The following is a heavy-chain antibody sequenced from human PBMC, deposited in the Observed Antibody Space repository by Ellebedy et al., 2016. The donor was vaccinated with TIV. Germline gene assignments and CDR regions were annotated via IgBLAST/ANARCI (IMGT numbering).Heavy chain of an antibody. D-gene: IGHD6-13*01. J-gene: IGHJ5*02. V-gene: IGHV3-11*01. CDR1: GFIFSDYY. CDR2: ISNSGHTI. Sequence: GESLKISCAVSGFIFSDYYMSWIRQAPGKGLEWVSYISNSGHTIYYADSVKGRFTISRDNAENSLYLQMNSLRPEDTAVYYCARDARFIDQQHNWFDPWGQGTLVTVSS. CDR3: ARDARFIDQQHNWFDP.